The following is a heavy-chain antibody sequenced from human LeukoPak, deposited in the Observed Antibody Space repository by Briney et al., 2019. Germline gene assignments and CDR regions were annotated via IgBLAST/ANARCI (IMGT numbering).Heavy chain of an antibody. D-gene: IGHD6-19*01. J-gene: IGHJ4*02. Sequence: GGSLRLSCAASGFTFDDYAMHWVRQAPGKGLEWVSRISWDGGSSYYADSVKGRFTISRDNSKNSLYLQMNSLRGEDTALYYCGKDSVAVTGTGNIDYWGQGTLVTVSS. CDR3: GKDSVAVTGTGNIDY. V-gene: IGHV3-43D*03. CDR1: GFTFDDYA. CDR2: ISWDGGSS.